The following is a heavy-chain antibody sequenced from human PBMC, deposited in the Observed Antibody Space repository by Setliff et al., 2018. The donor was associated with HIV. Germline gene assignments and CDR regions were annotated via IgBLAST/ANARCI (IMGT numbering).Heavy chain of an antibody. CDR1: GFSFSSYW. Sequence: PGGSLRLSCAASGFSFSSYWMSWVRQAPGKGLEWVSYISSGSRTIYYADSVKGRFTISRDNAKNTLYLQMNSLRAEDTAVYYCAKAVAQQFVSFFDHWGQGTLVTSPQ. V-gene: IGHV3-48*04. CDR2: ISSGSRTI. D-gene: IGHD6-6*01. CDR3: AKAVAQQFVSFFDH. J-gene: IGHJ4*02.